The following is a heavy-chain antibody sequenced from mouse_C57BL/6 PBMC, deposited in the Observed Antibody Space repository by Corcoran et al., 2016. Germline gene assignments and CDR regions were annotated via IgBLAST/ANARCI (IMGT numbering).Heavy chain of an antibody. Sequence: EVQLQQSGPELVKPGASVKISCNASGYTFTDYYMNWVKQSHGKSLEWIGDINPNNGGTSYNQKFKGKATLTVDKSSSTAYMELRSLTSEDSAVYYCAGDGYRGYFDVWGTGTTVTVSS. CDR1: GYTFTDYY. V-gene: IGHV1-26*01. CDR3: AGDGYRGYFDV. CDR2: INPNNGGT. J-gene: IGHJ1*03. D-gene: IGHD2-3*01.